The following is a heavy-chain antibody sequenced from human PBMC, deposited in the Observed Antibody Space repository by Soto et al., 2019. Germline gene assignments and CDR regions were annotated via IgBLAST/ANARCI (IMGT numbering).Heavy chain of an antibody. V-gene: IGHV3-9*01. J-gene: IGHJ6*02. CDR1: GFTFDDYA. CDR2: ISWNSGSI. Sequence: GGSLRLSCAASGFTFDDYAMHWVRQAPGKGLEWVSGISWNSGSIGYADSVKGRFTISRDNAKNSLYLQMNSLRAEDTALYYCAKTAHYYYGMDVWGQGTTVTVSS. CDR3: AKTAHYYYGMDV.